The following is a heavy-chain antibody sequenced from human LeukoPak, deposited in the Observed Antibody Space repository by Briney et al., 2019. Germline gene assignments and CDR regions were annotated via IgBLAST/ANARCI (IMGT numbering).Heavy chain of an antibody. CDR3: AAFDFWSGYYRFDP. CDR2: IVVGSGNT. V-gene: IGHV1-58*02. D-gene: IGHD3-3*01. Sequence: ASVKVSCKASGFTFTSSAMQWVRQARGQRLEWTGWIVVGSGNTNYAQKFQERVTITRDMSTSTAYMELSSLRSEDTAVYYCAAFDFWSGYYRFDPWGQGTLVTVSS. CDR1: GFTFTSSA. J-gene: IGHJ5*02.